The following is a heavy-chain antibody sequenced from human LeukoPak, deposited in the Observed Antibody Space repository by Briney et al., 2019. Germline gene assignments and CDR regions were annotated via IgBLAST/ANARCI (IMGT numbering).Heavy chain of an antibody. CDR2: INHSGST. CDR1: GGSFSGYY. CDR3: ARGLRYYYDSSGYSKPTIQYGMDV. D-gene: IGHD3-22*01. Sequence: PSETLSLTCAVYGGSFSGYYWSWIRQPPGKGLEWIGEINHSGSTNYNPSLKSRVTISVDTSKNQFSLKLGSVTAADTAVYYCARGLRYYYDSSGYSKPTIQYGMDVWGQGTTATVSS. J-gene: IGHJ6*02. V-gene: IGHV4-34*01.